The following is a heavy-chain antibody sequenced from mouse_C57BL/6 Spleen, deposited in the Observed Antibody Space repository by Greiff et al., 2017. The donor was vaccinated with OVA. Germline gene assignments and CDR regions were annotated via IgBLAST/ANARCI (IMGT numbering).Heavy chain of an antibody. CDR2: ISNLAYSI. CDR1: GFTFSDYG. D-gene: IGHD2-4*01. CDR3: ARKGDYEAWFAY. Sequence: DVKLVESGGGLVQPGGSLKLSCAASGFTFSDYGMAWVRQAPRKGPEWVAFISNLAYSIYSADTVTGRFTISRENAKNTLYLEMSSLRSEDTAMYHCARKGDYEAWFAYWGQGTLVTVSA. J-gene: IGHJ3*01. V-gene: IGHV5-15*01.